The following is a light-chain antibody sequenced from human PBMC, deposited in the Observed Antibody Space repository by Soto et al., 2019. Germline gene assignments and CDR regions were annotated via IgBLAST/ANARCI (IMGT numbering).Light chain of an antibody. Sequence: QAVVTQPPSVSAAPGQKVTISCSGSSSNIGNNYVSWYQQLPGTAPKLLIYEDNKRPSGIPDRFSGSKSGTSATLGITGIQTGDEADYYCGTWDSSLSGGVFGGGTKLTVL. V-gene: IGLV1-51*01. CDR2: EDN. J-gene: IGLJ3*02. CDR3: GTWDSSLSGGV. CDR1: SSNIGNNY.